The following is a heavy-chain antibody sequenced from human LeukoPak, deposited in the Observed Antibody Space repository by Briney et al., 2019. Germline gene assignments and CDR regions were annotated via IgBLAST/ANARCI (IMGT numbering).Heavy chain of an antibody. D-gene: IGHD2-2*01. CDR3: ARACSYRWGSTSCWHY. Sequence: SETLSLTCAVYGGSFGGYYWSWIRQPPGKGLEWIGEINHSGSTNYNPSLKSRVTISVDTSKNQFSLKLSSVTAADTAVYYCARACSYRWGSTSCWHYWGQGTLVTVSS. J-gene: IGHJ4*02. CDR1: GGSFGGYY. CDR2: INHSGST. V-gene: IGHV4-34*01.